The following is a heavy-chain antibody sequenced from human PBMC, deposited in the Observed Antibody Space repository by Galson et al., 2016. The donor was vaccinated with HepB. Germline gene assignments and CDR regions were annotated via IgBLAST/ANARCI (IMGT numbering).Heavy chain of an antibody. CDR2: MNPNSCNT. D-gene: IGHD5-12*01. CDR1: GYTFTSYD. V-gene: IGHV1-8*01. J-gene: IGHJ6*02. CDR3: ARTPWLFGMDV. Sequence: SVKVSCKASGYTFTSYDINWVRQATGQGLEWMGWMNPNSCNTGYAQKFQGRVTMTRNTSISTAYMELRSLRSEDTAVYCCARTPWLFGMDVWGQGTTVTVSS.